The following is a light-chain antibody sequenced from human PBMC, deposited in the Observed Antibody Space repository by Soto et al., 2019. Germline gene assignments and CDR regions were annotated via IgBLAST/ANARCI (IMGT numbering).Light chain of an antibody. J-gene: IGLJ2*01. CDR3: SSYASGTTLV. V-gene: IGLV2-14*01. Sequence: QSVLTQPASVSGSPGQSITISCTGSSSDVGAYKYVTWHQQHPGQAPKLIISEVSNRPSGVSSRFSGSRSGNTASLTISGLHPEDEAYYYCSSYASGTTLVFGGGTKLTVL. CDR1: SSDVGAYKY. CDR2: EVS.